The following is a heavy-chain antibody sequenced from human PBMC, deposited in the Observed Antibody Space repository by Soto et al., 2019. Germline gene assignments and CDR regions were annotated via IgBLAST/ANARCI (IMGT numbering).Heavy chain of an antibody. CDR2: IIPILGIA. CDR1: GGTFSSYT. CDR3: ARDHCSGGSCYGLNWFDP. V-gene: IGHV1-69*08. Sequence: QVQLVQSGAEVKKPGSSVKVSCKASGGTFSSYTISWVRQAPGQGLEWMGRIIPILGIANYAQKFQGRVTITADKSTSTAYMELSSLRSEDTAVYYCARDHCSGGSCYGLNWFDPWGQGTLVTVSS. J-gene: IGHJ5*02. D-gene: IGHD2-15*01.